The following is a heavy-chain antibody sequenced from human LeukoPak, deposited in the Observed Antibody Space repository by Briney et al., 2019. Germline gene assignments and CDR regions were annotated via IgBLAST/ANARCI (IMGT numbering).Heavy chain of an antibody. CDR1: GFTFSSYG. CDR3: ARHGDGESGSYYPLGY. CDR2: IWYDGSNK. Sequence: GGSLRLSCAASGFTFSSYGMHWVRQAPGKGLEWVAVIWYDGSNKYYADSVKGRFTISRDNSKNTLYLQMNSLRAEDTAVYYCARHGDGESGSYYPLGYWGQGTLVTVSS. V-gene: IGHV3-33*01. D-gene: IGHD1-26*01. J-gene: IGHJ4*02.